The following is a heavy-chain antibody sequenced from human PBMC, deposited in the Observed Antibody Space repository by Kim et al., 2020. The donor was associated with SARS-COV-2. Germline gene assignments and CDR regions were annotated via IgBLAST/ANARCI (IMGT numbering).Heavy chain of an antibody. CDR1: GYTFTSYA. J-gene: IGHJ4*02. V-gene: IGHV1-3*01. CDR2: INAGNGNT. Sequence: ASVKVSCKASGYTFTSYAMHWVRQAPGQRLEWMGWINAGNGNTKYSQKFQGRVTITRDTSASTAYMELSSLRSEDTAVYYCARARITIFGVAKTGFDYWGQGTLVTVSS. D-gene: IGHD3-3*01. CDR3: ARARITIFGVAKTGFDY.